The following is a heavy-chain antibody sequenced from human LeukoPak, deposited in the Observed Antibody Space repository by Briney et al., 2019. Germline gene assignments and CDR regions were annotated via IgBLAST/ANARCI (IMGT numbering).Heavy chain of an antibody. CDR1: GDSISGYY. V-gene: IGHV4-59*01. D-gene: IGHD4-17*01. J-gene: IGHJ5*02. Sequence: SETLSLTCTVSGDSISGYYWNWTRQLPGKGLEWIGFVHYSGSTNYNPFLKSRVTISVDISKNQFSLNLSSVTAADTAVYYCARARGGYGDYGSWFDPWGQGTLVPVSS. CDR3: ARARGGYGDYGSWFDP. CDR2: VHYSGST.